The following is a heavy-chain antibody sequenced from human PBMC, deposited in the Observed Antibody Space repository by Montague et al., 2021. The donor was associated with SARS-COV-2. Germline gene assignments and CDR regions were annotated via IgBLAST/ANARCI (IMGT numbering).Heavy chain of an antibody. CDR2: INTSGST. CDR3: ARDRVTIFGVVTGYGMDV. J-gene: IGHJ6*02. CDR1: GGSISSGSYY. D-gene: IGHD3-3*01. V-gene: IGHV4-61*02. Sequence: TLSLTCTVSGGSISSGSYYWSWIRQPAGKGLEWIGRINTSGSTNYNPSLKSRVTISVDTSKNQFSLKLSSVTAADTAVYYCARDRVTIFGVVTGYGMDVWGQGTTVTVSS.